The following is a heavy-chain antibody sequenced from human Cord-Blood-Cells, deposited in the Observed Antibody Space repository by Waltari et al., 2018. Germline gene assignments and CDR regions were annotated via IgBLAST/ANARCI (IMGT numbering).Heavy chain of an antibody. Sequence: QVQLPLWGAGLLKPSETLSLTCAVYGGSFSGYSWSWNRQPPGKGLEWFGEINHSGSTNYNPSLKSRVTISVDTSKTQFSLKLSSVTAADTAVYYCASQLGIRYFDLWGRGTLVTVSS. CDR3: ASQLGIRYFDL. D-gene: IGHD7-27*01. CDR1: GGSFSGYS. CDR2: INHSGST. J-gene: IGHJ2*01. V-gene: IGHV4-34*01.